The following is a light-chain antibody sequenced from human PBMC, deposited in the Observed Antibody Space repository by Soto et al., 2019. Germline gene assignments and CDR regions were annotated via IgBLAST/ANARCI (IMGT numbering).Light chain of an antibody. V-gene: IGKV2-28*01. CDR1: DRLLHSNGYNY. CDR3: MQALQTRT. Sequence: DIVMTQSPLSLSVTPGEPSAMSCSSSDRLLHSNGYNYLDWYLQKPGQSPQLLIYFVSNRASGVPDRFSGSGSGTDFTLKISRVEPEDVGVYYCMQALQTRTFGQGTKVDIK. CDR2: FVS. J-gene: IGKJ1*01.